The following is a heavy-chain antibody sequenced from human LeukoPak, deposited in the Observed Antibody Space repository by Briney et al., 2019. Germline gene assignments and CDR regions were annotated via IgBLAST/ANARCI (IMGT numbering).Heavy chain of an antibody. CDR3: ARGLGDTNGSGSYSVEDY. CDR1: GGSFSGYY. Sequence: PSETLSLTCAVYGGSFSGYYWSWIRQPPGKGLEWIGEINHSGSTNYNPSLKSRVTISVDTSKNQFSLKLSSVTAADTAVYYCARGLGDTNGSGSYSVEDYWGQGTLVTVSS. J-gene: IGHJ4*02. CDR2: INHSGST. V-gene: IGHV4-34*01. D-gene: IGHD3-10*01.